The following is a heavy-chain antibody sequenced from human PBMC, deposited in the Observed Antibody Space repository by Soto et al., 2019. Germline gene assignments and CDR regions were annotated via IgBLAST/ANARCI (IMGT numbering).Heavy chain of an antibody. CDR2: INHSGST. J-gene: IGHJ6*02. V-gene: IGHV4-34*01. Sequence: PSETLSLTCAVYGGSFSGYYWSWIRQPPGKGLEWIGEINHSGSTNYNPSLKSRVTISVDTSKNQFSLKLSSVTAADTAVYYCASGGFATVTYYYYYGMDVWGQGTTVTVSS. CDR3: ASGGFATVTYYYYYGMDV. D-gene: IGHD4-4*01. CDR1: GGSFSGYY.